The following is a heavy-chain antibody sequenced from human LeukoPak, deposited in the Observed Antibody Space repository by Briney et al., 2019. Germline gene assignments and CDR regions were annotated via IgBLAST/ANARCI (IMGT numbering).Heavy chain of an antibody. CDR2: IIPIFGTA. V-gene: IGHV1-69*13. CDR3: ARDFRSSWLNWFDP. Sequence: SVKVSCKAPGGTFSSYAISWVRQAPGQGLEWMGGIIPIFGTANYAQKFQGRVTITADESTSTAYMELSSLRSEDAAVYYCARDFRSSWLNWFDPWGQGTLVTVSS. CDR1: GGTFSSYA. J-gene: IGHJ5*02. D-gene: IGHD6-13*01.